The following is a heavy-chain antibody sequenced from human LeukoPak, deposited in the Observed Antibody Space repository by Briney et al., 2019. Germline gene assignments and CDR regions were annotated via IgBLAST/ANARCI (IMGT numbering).Heavy chain of an antibody. CDR1: GFSGSGFW. J-gene: IGHJ4*02. V-gene: IGHV3-74*01. CDR3: ARDLTGPYYH. Sequence: GESLRLSCAAAGFSGSGFWMHWVRQAPGKELVWVARINVEGDYIDYAESVRGRFTISRDSAKNTLYLQMNSVRAEDTAVYSCARDLTGPYYHWGQGTLVTVSS. CDR2: INVEGDYI. D-gene: IGHD3-10*01.